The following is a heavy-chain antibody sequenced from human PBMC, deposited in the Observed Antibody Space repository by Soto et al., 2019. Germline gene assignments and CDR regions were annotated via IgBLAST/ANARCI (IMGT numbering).Heavy chain of an antibody. Sequence: GGSLRLSCAASGFTFSSYAMHWVRQAPGKGLEYVSAISSNGGSTYYTNSVKGRFTISRANSKNTRYLQMGSLRAEDMAVYYCARSETYSSSTPYYFDYWGQGTLVTVSS. D-gene: IGHD6-6*01. CDR2: ISSNGGST. V-gene: IGHV3-64*01. J-gene: IGHJ4*02. CDR1: GFTFSSYA. CDR3: ARSETYSSSTPYYFDY.